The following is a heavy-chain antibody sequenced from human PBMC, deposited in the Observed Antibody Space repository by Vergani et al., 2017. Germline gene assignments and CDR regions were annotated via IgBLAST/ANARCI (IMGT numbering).Heavy chain of an antibody. CDR2: INPSGGST. D-gene: IGHD5-18*01. CDR3: ARDGSRRDTAMVRDFDY. J-gene: IGHJ4*02. V-gene: IGHV1-46*01. CDR1: GYTFTSYY. Sequence: QVQLVQSGAEVTKPGASVKVSCKASGYTFTSYYMHWVRQAPGQGLEWMGIINPSGGSTSYAQKFQGRVTMTRDTSTSTVYMELSSLRSEDTAVYYCARDGSRRDTAMVRDFDYWGQGTLVTVSS.